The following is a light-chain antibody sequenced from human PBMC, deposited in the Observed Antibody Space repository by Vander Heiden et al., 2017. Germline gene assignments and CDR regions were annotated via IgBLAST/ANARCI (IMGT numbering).Light chain of an antibody. J-gene: IGLJ2*01. CDR3: AAWDDSLIGVV. CDR2: SNN. V-gene: IGLV1-44*01. Sequence: QSVLTQPPSASGTPGQRVTMSCSGSSSNVGRNTVNWYQQLPGTAPKLLIYSNNQRPSGVPDRFSGSKSGTSASLAISGLQSEDEADYHCAAWDDSLIGVVFGGGTKLTVL. CDR1: SSNVGRNT.